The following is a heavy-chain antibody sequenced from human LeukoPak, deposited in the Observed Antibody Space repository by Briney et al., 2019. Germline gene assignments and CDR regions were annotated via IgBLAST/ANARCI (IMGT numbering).Heavy chain of an antibody. CDR2: INHSGST. V-gene: IGHV4-34*01. J-gene: IGHJ4*02. D-gene: IGHD1-7*01. CDR1: GGSFSGYY. CDR3: ARGAQKELGYVSYYFDY. Sequence: SETLSLTCAVYGGSFSGYYWSWIRQPPGKGLEWIGEINHSGSTNYNPSLKSRVTISVDTSKNQFSLKLSSVTAADTAVYYCARGAQKELGYVSYYFDYWGQGTLVTVSS.